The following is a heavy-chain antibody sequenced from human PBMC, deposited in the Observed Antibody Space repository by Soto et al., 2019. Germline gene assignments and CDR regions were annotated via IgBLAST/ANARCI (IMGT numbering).Heavy chain of an antibody. D-gene: IGHD2-15*01. CDR1: GFTFRNYA. J-gene: IGHJ3*02. V-gene: IGHV3-23*01. Sequence: EVQLLESGGGLVQPEGSLRLSCAAAGFTFRNYALSWVRQAPGKGPEWVSGISGSGGSTSYADSLKGRCTISRDNSKNTLDLQMYSLRVDDTAVYYCARKGTVAASHDALDIWGQGTMVTVSS. CDR3: ARKGTVAASHDALDI. CDR2: ISGSGGST.